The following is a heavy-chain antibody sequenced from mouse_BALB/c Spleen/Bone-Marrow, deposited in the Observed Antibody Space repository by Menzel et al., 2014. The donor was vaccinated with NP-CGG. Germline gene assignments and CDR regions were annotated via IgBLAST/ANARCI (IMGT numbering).Heavy chain of an antibody. CDR1: GYTFTDYW. CDR3: ARRYGSLWCFDV. Sequence: VQLQQSGAELAKPGASVKMSCKASGYTFTDYWMHWVKQRPGQGLEWIGYINPSSGYTEYNQKFKDKATLTADKSSSTAYMQLNILTSEDSAVYYRARRYGSLWCFDVWGAGTTVTVSS. J-gene: IGHJ1*01. D-gene: IGHD1-1*01. CDR2: INPSSGYT. V-gene: IGHV1-7*01.